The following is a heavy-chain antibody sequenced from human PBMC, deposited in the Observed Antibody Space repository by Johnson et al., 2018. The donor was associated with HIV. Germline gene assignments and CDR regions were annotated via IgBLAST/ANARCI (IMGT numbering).Heavy chain of an antibody. J-gene: IGHJ3*02. CDR3: AREGGGFREFGGFDI. CDR1: GFTFSSYA. Sequence: QVQLVESGGGVVQPGRSLRLSCAASGFTFSSYAMHWVRQAPGKGLEWVAVIYSGGSTYYADSVKGRFTISRDNSKNTLYLQMNSLRAEDTAVYYCAREGGGFREFGGFDIWGQGTMVTVSS. V-gene: IGHV3-NL1*01. D-gene: IGHD3-10*01. CDR2: IYSGGST.